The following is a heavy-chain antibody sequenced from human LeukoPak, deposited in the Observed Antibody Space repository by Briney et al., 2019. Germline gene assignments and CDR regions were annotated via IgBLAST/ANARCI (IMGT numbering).Heavy chain of an antibody. Sequence: GGSLRLSCAASGFTFSSYSMNWVRQPPGKGLEWVSLISWDGGSTSYADSVKGRFTISRDNYKNSLYLQMISLRAEDTALYYCARSNSWKYYFDYWGQGTLVTVSS. CDR1: GFTFSSYS. CDR3: ARSNSWKYYFDY. D-gene: IGHD1-1*01. J-gene: IGHJ4*02. V-gene: IGHV3-43D*03. CDR2: ISWDGGST.